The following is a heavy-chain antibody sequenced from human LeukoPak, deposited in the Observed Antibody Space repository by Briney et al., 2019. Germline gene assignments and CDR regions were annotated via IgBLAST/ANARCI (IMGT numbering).Heavy chain of an antibody. CDR2: INHSGST. Sequence: SETLSLTCAVYGGSFSGYYWSWIRQPPGKGLEWIGEINHSGSTNYNPSLKSRVTISVDTSKNQFSLKLSSVTAADTAVYYCARTLRYFRWFDPWGQGTLVTASS. CDR1: GGSFSGYY. D-gene: IGHD3-9*01. V-gene: IGHV4-34*01. CDR3: ARTLRYFRWFDP. J-gene: IGHJ5*02.